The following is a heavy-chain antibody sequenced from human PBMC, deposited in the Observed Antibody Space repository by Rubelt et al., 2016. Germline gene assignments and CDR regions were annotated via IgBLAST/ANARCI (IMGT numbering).Heavy chain of an antibody. J-gene: IGHJ4*02. V-gene: IGHV3-7*05. CDR3: AKDISPLYSSGWFDY. D-gene: IGHD6-19*01. CDR2: IKQDGNEK. Sequence: EVQLVESGGGLVQPGGSLRLSCAASGFTFSSYWMSWVRQAPGKGLEWVANIKQDGNEKYYVDSVKGRFTISRDNAKSSLYLQMNSLRAEDTALYYCAKDISPLYSSGWFDYWGQGTLVTVSS. CDR1: GFTFSSYW.